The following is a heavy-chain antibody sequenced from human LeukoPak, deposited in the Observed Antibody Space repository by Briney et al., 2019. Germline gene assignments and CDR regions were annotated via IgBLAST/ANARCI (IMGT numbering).Heavy chain of an antibody. V-gene: IGHV4-59*11. Sequence: SETLSLTCSVSGDSITSHYWSWIRQPPGKGLEWIGYIYYSGSTDYNPSLKSRVTMSVDSSKNQFSLKLSSVTAADTAVYYCARGTSVTDYFDYWGQGALVTVSS. CDR2: IYYSGST. J-gene: IGHJ4*02. CDR3: ARGTSVTDYFDY. CDR1: GDSITSHY. D-gene: IGHD4-17*01.